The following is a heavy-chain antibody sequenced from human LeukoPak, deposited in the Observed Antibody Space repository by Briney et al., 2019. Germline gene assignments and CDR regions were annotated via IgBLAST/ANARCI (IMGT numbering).Heavy chain of an antibody. D-gene: IGHD1-1*01. J-gene: IGHJ4*02. V-gene: IGHV3-23*01. CDR1: GFTFSSYA. Sequence: PGGSLRLSCAASGFTFSSYAMSWVRQAPGEGLEWVSAISGSGGSTYYADSVKGRFTISRDNSKNTLYLQMNSLRAEDTAVYYCAWGTQPGLYYFDYWGQGTLVTVSS. CDR2: ISGSGGST. CDR3: AWGTQPGLYYFDY.